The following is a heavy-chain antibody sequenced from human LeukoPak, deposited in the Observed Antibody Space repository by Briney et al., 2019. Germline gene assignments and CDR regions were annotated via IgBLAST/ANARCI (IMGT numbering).Heavy chain of an antibody. Sequence: GSLRLSCAASGFTFKNYAMSWVREAPGMGLEWLSYVSGSVGATYYAASVKGRFNISRDNFKNTVYLQMGSLRAEDTAVYYCAKNRGGTYKYYMDVWGNGTTVTVSS. CDR1: GFTFKNYA. CDR3: AKNRGGTYKYYMDV. V-gene: IGHV3-23*01. J-gene: IGHJ6*03. D-gene: IGHD1-1*01. CDR2: VSGSVGAT.